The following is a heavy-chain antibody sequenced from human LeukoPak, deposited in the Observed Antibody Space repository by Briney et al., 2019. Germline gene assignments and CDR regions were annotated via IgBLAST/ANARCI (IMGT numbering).Heavy chain of an antibody. V-gene: IGHV1-18*01. CDR1: GYTFTNYG. CDR3: ARGLNGVNYYYYYMDV. J-gene: IGHJ6*03. CDR2: ISTYNGNT. D-gene: IGHD3-10*01. Sequence: ASVTVSFKASGYTFTNYGISWVRQAPGQGLEWMGWISTYNGNTNYAQKLQGRVTMTTDTSTNTAYMELRSLRSDDTAVYYCARGLNGVNYYYYYMDVWGKGTTVTVSS.